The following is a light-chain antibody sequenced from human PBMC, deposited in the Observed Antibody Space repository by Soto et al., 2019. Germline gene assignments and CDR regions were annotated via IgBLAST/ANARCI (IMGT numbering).Light chain of an antibody. J-gene: IGKJ4*01. CDR1: QSVLSSSNNKNY. V-gene: IGKV4-1*01. Sequence: DIVMTQFPDSLAVSLGERATIDCKSSQSVLSSSNNKNYLAWYQQKPGQPPKLLIYWASIRESGVPARFSGSGSGTDFTLTISSLQAEDVAVYYCQQYSSTPLLTFGGGTKVEIK. CDR2: WAS. CDR3: QQYSSTPLLT.